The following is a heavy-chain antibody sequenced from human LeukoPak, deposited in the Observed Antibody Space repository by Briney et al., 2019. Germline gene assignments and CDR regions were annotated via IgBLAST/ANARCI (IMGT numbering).Heavy chain of an antibody. J-gene: IGHJ4*02. CDR2: VSRTGSTK. D-gene: IGHD2-15*01. CDR3: AKRKNSPGYSSLDQ. CDR1: GFTFSSFA. Sequence: GGSLRLSCVASGFTFSSFALDWVRQAPGRGLGWISVVSRTGSTKYYADSVKGRFTVSRDNSKNTVYLQMNSLRVDDSAVYYCAKRKNSPGYSSLDQWGQGTLVTASS. V-gene: IGHV3-23*01.